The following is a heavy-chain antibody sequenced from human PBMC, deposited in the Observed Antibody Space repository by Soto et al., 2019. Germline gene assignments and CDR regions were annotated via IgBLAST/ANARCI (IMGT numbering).Heavy chain of an antibody. CDR1: GFAFSSYA. V-gene: IGHV3-15*01. CDR3: TTAYYYDDY. CDR2: IKSKTDGGTT. Sequence: PGGSLRLSCAVSGFAFSSYAMHWVRQGPGKGLEWVGRIKSKTDGGTTDYAAPVKGRFTISRDDSKNTLYLQMNSLKTEDTAVYYCTTAYYYDDYWGQGTLVTVSS. D-gene: IGHD3-22*01. J-gene: IGHJ4*02.